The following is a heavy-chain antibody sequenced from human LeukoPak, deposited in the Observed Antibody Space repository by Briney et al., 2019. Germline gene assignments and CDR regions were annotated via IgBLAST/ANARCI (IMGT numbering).Heavy chain of an antibody. J-gene: IGHJ4*02. CDR1: GFTFSSYD. CDR3: ARARRDFWSGYWFDY. CDR2: IGTAGDT. D-gene: IGHD3-3*01. V-gene: IGHV3-13*01. Sequence: GGSLRLSRAASGFTFSSYDMHWVRQATGKGLEWVSAIGTAGDTYYPGSVKGRFTISRENAKNSLYLQMNSLRAGDTAVYYCARARRDFWSGYWFDYWGQGTLVTVSS.